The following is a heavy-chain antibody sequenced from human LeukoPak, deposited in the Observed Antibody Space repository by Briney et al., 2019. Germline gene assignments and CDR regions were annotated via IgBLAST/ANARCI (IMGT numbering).Heavy chain of an antibody. CDR3: ARACGQLWLGYYYYYMDV. V-gene: IGHV4-31*03. D-gene: IGHD5-18*01. CDR2: IYYSGST. J-gene: IGHJ6*03. Sequence: PSQILFLTCSVTGGSIRSGGYCWSWISQQPGKGLEWIGYIYYSGSTYYNPSLKSRVTISVDTSKNQFSLKLSSVTAADTAVYYCARACGQLWLGYYYYYMDVWGKGTTVTVSS. CDR1: GGSIRSGGYC.